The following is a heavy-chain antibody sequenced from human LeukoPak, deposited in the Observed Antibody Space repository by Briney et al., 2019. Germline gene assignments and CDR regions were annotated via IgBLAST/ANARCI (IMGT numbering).Heavy chain of an antibody. J-gene: IGHJ3*02. CDR3: ASHYYDATGRPFHI. CDR2: IYCSGST. Sequence: SETLSLTCTVSGGSISSSSYYWDWIRQPPGKGLEWIGSIYCSGSTYYNPSLKSRVTISVDTSKNQFSLRLSSVTAADTAVYYCASHYYDATGRPFHIWGQGTMVTVSS. CDR1: GGSISSSSYY. D-gene: IGHD3-22*01. V-gene: IGHV4-39*01.